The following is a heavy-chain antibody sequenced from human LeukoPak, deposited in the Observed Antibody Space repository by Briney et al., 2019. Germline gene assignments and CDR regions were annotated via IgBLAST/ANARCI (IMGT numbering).Heavy chain of an antibody. J-gene: IGHJ3*02. CDR2: LYSGSRT. V-gene: IGHV3-53*01. CDR1: GFPLRSNY. D-gene: IGHD3-16*01. CDR3: ARGGGIDAFDI. Sequence: PGGSLRLSCAASGFPLRSNYMSWVRQAPGMGLEWVSVLYSGSRTYYADSVKGRLTISRDNSKNTLYFQMNSLRAEDTAVYYCARGGGIDAFDIWGQGTMVTVAS.